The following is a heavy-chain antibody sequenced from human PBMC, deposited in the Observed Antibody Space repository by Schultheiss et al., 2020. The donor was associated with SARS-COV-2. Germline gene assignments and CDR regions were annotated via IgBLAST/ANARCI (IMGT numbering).Heavy chain of an antibody. D-gene: IGHD3-3*01. CDR3: ATTDVSNYDFWSGYSLYYYYGMDV. CDR2: MNPNSGNT. J-gene: IGHJ6*02. Sequence: ASVKVSCKASGYTFTSYDINWVRQATGQGLEWMGWMNPNSGNTGYAQKFQGRVTMTRNTSISTAYMELSSLRSEDTAVYYCATTDVSNYDFWSGYSLYYYYGMDVWGQGTTVTVSS. CDR1: GYTFTSYD. V-gene: IGHV1-8*01.